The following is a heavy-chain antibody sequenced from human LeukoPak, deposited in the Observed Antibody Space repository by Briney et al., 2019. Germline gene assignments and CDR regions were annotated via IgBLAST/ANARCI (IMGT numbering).Heavy chain of an antibody. Sequence: GGSLRLSCAGSGFIFSTFGMNWVRQAPGKGLEWISYISSSSSTIFYADSVRDRFTISRDNAKNTLYLQMSSLRAEDTAVYYCIRGTVGAPGNDYWGQGTLVTVSS. CDR1: GFIFSTFG. CDR2: ISSSSSTI. CDR3: IRGTVGAPGNDY. D-gene: IGHD1-26*01. J-gene: IGHJ4*02. V-gene: IGHV3-48*04.